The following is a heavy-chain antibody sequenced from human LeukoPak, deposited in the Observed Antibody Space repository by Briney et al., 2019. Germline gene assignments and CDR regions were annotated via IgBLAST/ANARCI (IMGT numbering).Heavy chain of an antibody. Sequence: SVKVSCKASGGTFSSYTISWVRQAPGQGLEWMGRIIPILGIAKYAQKFQGRVTITADKSTSTAYMELSSLRSEDMAVYYCARWSGDSRTRDFDYWGQGTLVTVSS. J-gene: IGHJ4*02. CDR2: IIPILGIA. CDR3: ARWSGDSRTRDFDY. V-gene: IGHV1-69*02. CDR1: GGTFSSYT. D-gene: IGHD3-22*01.